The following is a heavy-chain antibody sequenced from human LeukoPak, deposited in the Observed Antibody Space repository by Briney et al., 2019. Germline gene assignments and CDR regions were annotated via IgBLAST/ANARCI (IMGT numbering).Heavy chain of an antibody. J-gene: IGHJ4*02. CDR3: ATHMTGPPYYFDY. CDR2: FDPEDGET. V-gene: IGHV1-24*01. CDR1: GYTLTELS. D-gene: IGHD3-9*01. Sequence: ASVKVSCKVSGYTLTELSMHWVRQAPGKGLEWMGGFDPEDGETIYAQKFQGRVTMTEDTSTDTAYTELSNLRSEDTAVYYCATHMTGPPYYFDYWGQGTLVTVSS.